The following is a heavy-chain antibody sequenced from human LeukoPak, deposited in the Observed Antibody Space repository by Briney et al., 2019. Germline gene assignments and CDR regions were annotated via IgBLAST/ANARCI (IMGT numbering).Heavy chain of an antibody. V-gene: IGHV3-23*01. Sequence: PGGSLRLSCAASGFTFSSSAMGWVRQAPGKGLEWASGLSGSGDTTHYADSVTGRLTISRDNSKNVVYLQINSLRPEDTAVYYCVKVLTYGSGTWTDIRYYYAMDVWGQGTTVTVSS. CDR3: VKVLTYGSGTWTDIRYYYAMDV. J-gene: IGHJ6*02. CDR1: GFTFSSSA. D-gene: IGHD3-10*01. CDR2: LSGSGDTT.